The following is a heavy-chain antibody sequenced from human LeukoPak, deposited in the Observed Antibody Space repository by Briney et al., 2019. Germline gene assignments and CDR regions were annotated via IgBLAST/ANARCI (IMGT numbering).Heavy chain of an antibody. CDR1: GFTFSSYA. J-gene: IGHJ4*02. Sequence: GGSLRLSCAASGFTFSSYAMSWVRQAPGKGLEWVLAISGSGGSTYYADSVKGRFTISRDNSKNTLYLQMNSLRAEDTAVYYCAKEGNRRRYYYDSSGYYYFDYWGQGTLVTVSS. CDR3: AKEGNRRRYYYDSSGYYYFDY. D-gene: IGHD3-22*01. CDR2: ISGSGGST. V-gene: IGHV3-23*01.